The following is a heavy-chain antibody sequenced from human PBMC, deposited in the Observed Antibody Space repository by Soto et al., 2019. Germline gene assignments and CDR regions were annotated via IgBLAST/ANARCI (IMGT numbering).Heavy chain of an antibody. CDR1: GFIFTNTL. J-gene: IGHJ4*02. D-gene: IGHD4-17*01. CDR2: MKSNSDGGTT. CDR3: TTDFGMTTVTTNYFDN. Sequence: PGGSLRLSCVGSGFIFTNTLMSWGRQAPGKGLEWVGRMKSNSDGGTTDYAAPVKGRFTISRDDSKHTLYLQMDSLKTEDTAVYYCTTDFGMTTVTTNYFDNWGQGTLVTVSS. V-gene: IGHV3-15*01.